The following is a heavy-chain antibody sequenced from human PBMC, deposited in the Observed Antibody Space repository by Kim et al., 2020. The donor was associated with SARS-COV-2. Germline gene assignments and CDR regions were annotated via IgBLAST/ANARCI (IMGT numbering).Heavy chain of an antibody. D-gene: IGHD4-17*01. V-gene: IGHV4-34*01. J-gene: IGHJ4*02. CDR3: ARYNDGDSLFDY. Sequence: SETLSLTCAVYGGSFSGYYWSWIRQPPGKGLEWIGEINHSGSTNYNPSLKSRVTISVDTSKNQFTLKLSFVTAADTAVYYCARYNDGDSLFDYWGQGTLVTVSS. CDR2: INHSGST. CDR1: GGSFSGYY.